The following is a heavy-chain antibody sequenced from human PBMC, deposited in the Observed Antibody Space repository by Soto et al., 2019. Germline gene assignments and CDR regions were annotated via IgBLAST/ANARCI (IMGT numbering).Heavy chain of an antibody. CDR3: ARGGLGYYDFWSGYYSGDPYYYYGMDV. CDR2: MNPNSGNT. V-gene: IGHV1-8*01. CDR1: GYTFTSYD. Sequence: ASVKVSCKASGYTFTSYDINWVRQATGQGLEWMGWMNPNSGNTGYAQKFQGRVTMTRNTSISTAYMELSSLRSEDTAVYYCARGGLGYYDFWSGYYSGDPYYYYGMDVWGQGTTVTVSS. J-gene: IGHJ6*02. D-gene: IGHD3-3*01.